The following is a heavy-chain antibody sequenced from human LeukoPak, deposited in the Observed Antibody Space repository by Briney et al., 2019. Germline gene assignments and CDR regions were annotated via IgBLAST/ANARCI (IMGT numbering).Heavy chain of an antibody. J-gene: IGHJ4*02. CDR1: GGPISGYY. CDR3: ARDLDGDSFYFDN. V-gene: IGHV4-4*07. CDR2: FSTRGII. Sequence: SETLSLTCTVSGGPISGYYWSWIRQPAGKGLEWTGRFSTRGIINYNPSLKSRVTMSVDTSKNHFSLKLRSVTAADTAVYYCARDLDGDSFYFDNWGQGTLVTVSS. D-gene: IGHD7-27*01.